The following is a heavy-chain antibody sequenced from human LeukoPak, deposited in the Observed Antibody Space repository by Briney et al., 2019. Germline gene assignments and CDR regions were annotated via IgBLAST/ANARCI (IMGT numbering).Heavy chain of an antibody. CDR1: GGSINSYY. CDR3: ARRLGGSGYPDY. D-gene: IGHD3-22*01. Sequence: PSETLSLTCTVSGGSINSYYWSWIRQPPGKGLELIGYIYYSGNTNYNPSLKSRVTISVDTSKNKFSLTLSSVTAADTAVYYCARRLGGSGYPDYWGQGILVTVSS. V-gene: IGHV4-59*01. J-gene: IGHJ4*02. CDR2: IYYSGNT.